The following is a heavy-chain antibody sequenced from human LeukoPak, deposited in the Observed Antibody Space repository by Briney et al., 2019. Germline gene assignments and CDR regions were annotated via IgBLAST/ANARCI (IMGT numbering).Heavy chain of an antibody. CDR3: ARDLGYYDSSGYAPLGL. CDR1: GGTFSSYA. D-gene: IGHD3-22*01. J-gene: IGHJ4*02. V-gene: IGHV1-69*13. Sequence: GASVKVSCKASGGTFSSYAISWVRQAPGQGLEWMGGIIPIFGTANYAQKFQGRVTITADESTSTAYMELSSLRSDDTAVYYCARDLGYYDSSGYAPLGLWGQGTLVTVSS. CDR2: IIPIFGTA.